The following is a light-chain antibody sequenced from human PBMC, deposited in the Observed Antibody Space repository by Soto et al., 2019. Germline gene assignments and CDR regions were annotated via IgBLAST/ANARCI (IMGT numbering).Light chain of an antibody. CDR2: DND. Sequence: QSVLTQPPSVSAAPGQNITISCSGSSSNIGTNFVSWYQQLPRTAPKLLIYDNDKRPSGIPDRFSGSKSGTSATLGITGLQTGDEADYYCGKWDNIMRAGVFGGRSQMTXL. J-gene: IGLJ3*02. CDR1: SSNIGTNF. V-gene: IGLV1-51*01. CDR3: GKWDNIMRAGV.